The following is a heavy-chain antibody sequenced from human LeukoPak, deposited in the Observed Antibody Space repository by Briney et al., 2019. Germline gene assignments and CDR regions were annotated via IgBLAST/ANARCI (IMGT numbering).Heavy chain of an antibody. Sequence: GGSLRLSCTTSGYSFGDYGMSWVRQAPGKGLEWVSFIRSRVYGRTTEYAASVKGRFTISRDDSKSIAYLQMNSLKTEDTAVYYCAKDEAGYSSSWTLRNDYWGQGTLVTVSS. D-gene: IGHD6-13*01. V-gene: IGHV3-49*04. J-gene: IGHJ4*02. CDR1: GYSFGDYG. CDR2: IRSRVYGRTT. CDR3: AKDEAGYSSSWTLRNDY.